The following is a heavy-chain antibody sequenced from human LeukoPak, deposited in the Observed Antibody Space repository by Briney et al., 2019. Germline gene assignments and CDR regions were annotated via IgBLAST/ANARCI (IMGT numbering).Heavy chain of an antibody. V-gene: IGHV3-21*01. CDR2: ISSSSSYI. J-gene: IGHJ4*02. CDR3: ATMAVAGQPRGY. CDR1: GFTFSSYS. Sequence: GGSLRLSCAASGFTFSSYSMNWVRQAPGKGLEWVSSISSSSSYIYYADSVKGRFTISRDNAKNSLYLQMNSLRAEDTAVYYCATMAVAGQPRGYWGQGTLVTVSS. D-gene: IGHD6-19*01.